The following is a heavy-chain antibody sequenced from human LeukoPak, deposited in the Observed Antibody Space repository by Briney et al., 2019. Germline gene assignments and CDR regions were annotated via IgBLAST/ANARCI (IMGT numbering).Heavy chain of an antibody. CDR2: FDPEDGET. J-gene: IGHJ5*02. Sequence: ASVKVSCKVSGYTLTGLSMHWVRQAPGKGLEWMGGFDPEDGETIYAQKFQGRVTMTEDTSTDTAYMELSSLRSEDTAVYYCATSSIWFRNWFDPWGQGTLVTVSS. CDR3: ATSSIWFRNWFDP. V-gene: IGHV1-24*01. CDR1: GYTLTGLS. D-gene: IGHD3-10*01.